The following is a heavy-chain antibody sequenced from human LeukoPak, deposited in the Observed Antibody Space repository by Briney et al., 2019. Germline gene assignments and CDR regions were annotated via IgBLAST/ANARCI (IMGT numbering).Heavy chain of an antibody. D-gene: IGHD3-3*01. J-gene: IGHJ4*02. Sequence: PGGSLTLSFLASVFTFSSYAMSGVGPAPGKGLDWVSAINGSDGSTYYADAAKSRFTITRNNSKNKLYLQMNSRRGEDTAVYYCAKEGSSTFGVVITPITDYWGQGTLVTVSS. CDR1: VFTFSSYA. CDR2: INGSDGST. CDR3: AKEGSSTFGVVITPITDY. V-gene: IGHV3-23*01.